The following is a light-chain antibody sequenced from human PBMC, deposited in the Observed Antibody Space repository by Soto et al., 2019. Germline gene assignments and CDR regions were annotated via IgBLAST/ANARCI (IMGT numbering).Light chain of an antibody. CDR1: QSISRT. J-gene: IGKJ5*01. CDR3: KQYGSSTIA. Sequence: EIVLTQSPDTLSVSPEERATLSCRASQSISRTLSWYQQKSVQPTRILIYGASSSATGIPDRFSGSGYGTDFTLHITPMQNEDFAVYLCKQYGSSTIAFGRGTKLDIK. V-gene: IGKV3-20*01. CDR2: GAS.